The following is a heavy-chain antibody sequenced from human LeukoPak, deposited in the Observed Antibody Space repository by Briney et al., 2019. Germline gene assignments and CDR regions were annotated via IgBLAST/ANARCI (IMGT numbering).Heavy chain of an antibody. J-gene: IGHJ4*02. Sequence: PGGSLRLSCAASGFTFSSYSMNWVRQAPGKGLEWVANIKQDGTEKYYVDSVKGRFTISRDNAKNSLYLQMTSLRVEDTAVYYCAKLAKYFYGSETYYFFEHWGQGTPVTAPS. CDR3: AKLAKYFYGSETYYFFEH. V-gene: IGHV3-7*01. D-gene: IGHD3-10*01. CDR1: GFTFSSYS. CDR2: IKQDGTEK.